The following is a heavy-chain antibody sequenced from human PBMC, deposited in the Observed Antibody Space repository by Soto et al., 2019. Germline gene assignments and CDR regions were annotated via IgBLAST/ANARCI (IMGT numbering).Heavy chain of an antibody. CDR2: ISSSSSYI. V-gene: IGHV3-21*01. J-gene: IGHJ6*02. CDR1: GFTFSSYS. Sequence: PGGSLRLSCAASGFTFSSYSMNWVRQAPGKGLEWVSSISSSSSYIYYADSVKGRFTISRDNAKNSLYLQKNSLRAEDTAVYYCARVGNRYYYGMDVWGQGTTVTVSS. D-gene: IGHD4-4*01. CDR3: ARVGNRYYYGMDV.